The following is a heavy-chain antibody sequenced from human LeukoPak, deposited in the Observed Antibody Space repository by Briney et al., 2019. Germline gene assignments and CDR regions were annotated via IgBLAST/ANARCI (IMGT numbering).Heavy chain of an antibody. J-gene: IGHJ4*02. CDR3: VRDIQTSSVEFDY. Sequence: GGSLRLSCEVSGFTLRSYRMHWVRQAPGKGLVWVSRINSVGTSTGYADSVKGRFTISRDNAKNTLYLQMNSLRAEDTAVYYCVRDIQTSSVEFDYWGQGTLVTVSS. D-gene: IGHD6-6*01. V-gene: IGHV3-74*01. CDR2: INSVGTST. CDR1: GFTLRSYR.